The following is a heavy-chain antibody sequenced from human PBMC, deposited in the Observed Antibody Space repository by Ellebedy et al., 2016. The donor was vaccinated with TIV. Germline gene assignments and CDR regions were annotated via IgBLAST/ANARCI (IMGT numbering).Heavy chain of an antibody. Sequence: GESLKISCAASGFTFSSYAMSWVRQAPGKGLEWVSAISGGGGSTYYADSVKGRFTISKDNSRNTLYLQMNSLRDEDTAVYYCARVGVLERRGAFDIWGQGTMVTVSS. V-gene: IGHV3-23*01. CDR2: ISGGGGST. CDR1: GFTFSSYA. J-gene: IGHJ3*02. D-gene: IGHD1-1*01. CDR3: ARVGVLERRGAFDI.